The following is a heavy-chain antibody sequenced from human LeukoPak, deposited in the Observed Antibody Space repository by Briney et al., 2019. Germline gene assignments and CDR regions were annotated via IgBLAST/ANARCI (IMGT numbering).Heavy chain of an antibody. D-gene: IGHD3-10*01. J-gene: IGHJ5*02. CDR1: GYTFTTYT. CDR2: INTGNGNT. CDR3: ARGAKFRSYGSGTYYTSLPFDP. V-gene: IGHV1-3*03. Sequence: ASVKVSCKASGYTFTTYTLHWVRQAPGQRLQWMGCINTGNGNTKYSQEFQGRVTITRDASASTAYMELSSLNSEDMAVYYCARGAKFRSYGSGTYYTSLPFDPWGQGTLVSVSS.